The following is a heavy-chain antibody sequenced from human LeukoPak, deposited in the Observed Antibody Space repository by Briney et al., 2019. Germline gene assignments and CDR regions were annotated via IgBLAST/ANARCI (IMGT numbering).Heavy chain of an antibody. CDR2: INPSGGST. CDR1: GYTFTGYY. Sequence: ASVKVSCKASGYTFTGYYMHWVRQAPGQGLEWMGLINPSGGSTSYAQKFQGRVTMTRDTSTSTVYMELSSLKSEDTAVYYCARGASSGWYSSGWDYWGQGTLVTVSS. J-gene: IGHJ4*02. CDR3: ARGASSGWYSSGWDY. D-gene: IGHD6-19*01. V-gene: IGHV1-46*01.